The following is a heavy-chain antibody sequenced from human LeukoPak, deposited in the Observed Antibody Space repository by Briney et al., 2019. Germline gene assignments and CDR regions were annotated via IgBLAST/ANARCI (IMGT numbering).Heavy chain of an antibody. CDR2: ISSSSSYI. D-gene: IGHD6-13*01. CDR3: ARGGAPGIAAAGERYYYYGMDV. V-gene: IGHV3-21*01. J-gene: IGHJ6*02. Sequence: GGSLRLSCAASGLTFSSYSMNWVRQAPGKGLEWVSSISSSSSYIYYADSVKGRFTISRDNAKNSLYLQMNSLRAEDTAVYYCARGGAPGIAAAGERYYYYGMDVWGQGTTVTVSS. CDR1: GLTFSSYS.